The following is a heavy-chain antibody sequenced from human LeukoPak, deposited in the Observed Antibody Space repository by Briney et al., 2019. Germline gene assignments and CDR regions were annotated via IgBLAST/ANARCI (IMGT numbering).Heavy chain of an antibody. D-gene: IGHD5-24*01. CDR3: AREGAMATILFDY. V-gene: IGHV1-69*01. J-gene: IGHJ4*02. CDR1: GGTFSSYA. CDR2: IIPIFGTA. Sequence: SVKVSCKASGGTFSSYAISWVRQAPGQGLAWMGGIIPIFGTANYAQKSQGRVTITADESTSTAYMELSSLRSEDTAVYYCAREGAMATILFDYWGQGTLVTVSS.